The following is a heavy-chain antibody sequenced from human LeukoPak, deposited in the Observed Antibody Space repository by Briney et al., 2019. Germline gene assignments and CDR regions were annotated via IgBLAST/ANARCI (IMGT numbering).Heavy chain of an antibody. CDR1: GFTVSSNY. J-gene: IGHJ4*02. CDR2: ISGSGGST. V-gene: IGHV3-23*01. D-gene: IGHD6-13*01. Sequence: GGSLRLSCAASGFTVSSNYMSWVRQAPGKGLEWVSAISGSGGSTYYADSVKGRFTISRDNSKNTLYLQMNSLRAGDTAVYYCAKCPYSSSWYYFDYWGQGTLVTVSS. CDR3: AKCPYSSSWYYFDY.